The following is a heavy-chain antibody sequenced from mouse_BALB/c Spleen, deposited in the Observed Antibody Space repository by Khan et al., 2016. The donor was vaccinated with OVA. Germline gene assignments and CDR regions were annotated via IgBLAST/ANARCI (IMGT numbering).Heavy chain of an antibody. J-gene: IGHJ2*01. Sequence: VQLQQSGPELVKPGASVKMSCKASGYTFTSYVIHWVRQKPGQGLEWIGYIYPYNDDTRYSEKFKGKATLTSDKSSSTAYMELSSLTSEDSAVYYCARRVLYYFDYWGQGTTLTVSS. CDR2: IYPYNDDT. CDR3: ARRVLYYFDY. V-gene: IGHV1S136*01. CDR1: GYTFTSYV.